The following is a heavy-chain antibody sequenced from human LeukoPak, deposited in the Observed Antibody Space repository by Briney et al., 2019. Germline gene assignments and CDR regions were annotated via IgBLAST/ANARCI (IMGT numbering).Heavy chain of an antibody. CDR1: GGSISSYY. D-gene: IGHD3-10*01. V-gene: IGHV4-59*01. J-gene: IGHJ4*02. CDR2: IYYSGST. Sequence: SETLSLTCTVSGGSISSYYWSWIRQPPGKGLEWIGYIYYSGSTTYNPSLKSRVTISVDTSKNQFSLKLSSVTAADTAVYYCARDSYYYGSGSYKAPWYFDYWGQGTLVTVSS. CDR3: ARDSYYYGSGSYKAPWYFDY.